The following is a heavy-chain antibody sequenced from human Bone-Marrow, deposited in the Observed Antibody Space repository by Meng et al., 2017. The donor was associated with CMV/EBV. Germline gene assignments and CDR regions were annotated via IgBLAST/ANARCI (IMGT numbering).Heavy chain of an antibody. Sequence: SCAVSGYSVASNSNGWNWIRQSPWRGLEWLGRTYSRSKWYNDYAVSVKSRITIIPDTYNNHFSLQLNYVTTEDTAVYYFARKLNSGELRQNAFENWGQGTMVTVSS. CDR1: GYSVASNSNG. D-gene: IGHD1-26*01. CDR3: ARKLNSGELRQNAFEN. J-gene: IGHJ3*02. V-gene: IGHV6-1*01. CDR2: TYSRSKWYN.